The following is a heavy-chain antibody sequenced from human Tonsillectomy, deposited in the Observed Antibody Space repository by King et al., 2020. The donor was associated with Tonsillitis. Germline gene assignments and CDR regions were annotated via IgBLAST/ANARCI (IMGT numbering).Heavy chain of an antibody. V-gene: IGHV4-31*03. CDR3: AREMQLGGIFDY. J-gene: IGHJ4*02. CDR1: GGSISSGGYY. Sequence: QLQESGPGLVKPSQTLSLTCTVSGGSISSGGYYWSWIRQHPGKGLEWIGYIYYSGSTYYNPSLKSRVTISVDTSKTQFSLKLSSVTAADTAVYYCAREMQLGGIFDYWGQGTLVTVSS. CDR2: IYYSGST. D-gene: IGHD3-16*01.